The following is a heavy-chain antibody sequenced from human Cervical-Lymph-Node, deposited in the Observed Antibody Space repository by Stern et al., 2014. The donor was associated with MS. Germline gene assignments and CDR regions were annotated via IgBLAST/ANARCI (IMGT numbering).Heavy chain of an antibody. CDR2: INTNTGNP. Sequence: QMQLVQSGSELKKPGASVRVSCKASGYTFTNYPMNWVRQAPGQGLEWMGWINTNTGNPTYAQGFTGRFVFSLDTSVSTAYLQINSLKAEDTGVYYCARGDYSDFGVAISYLDYWGQGALVTVSS. D-gene: IGHD3-3*01. CDR1: GYTFTNYP. CDR3: ARGDYSDFGVAISYLDY. J-gene: IGHJ4*02. V-gene: IGHV7-4-1*02.